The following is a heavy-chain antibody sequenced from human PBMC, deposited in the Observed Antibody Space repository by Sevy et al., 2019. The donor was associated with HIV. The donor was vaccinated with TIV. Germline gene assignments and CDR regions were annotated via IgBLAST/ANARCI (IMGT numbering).Heavy chain of an antibody. Sequence: SETLSLTCDVSRGSVSNGDYYWSWIRQPPGKGLEWFGSIYYSGSGYYNPFLKSRVTISVDTSKNQFSLKLKSVTAADTAIYYCASKRGYTHGPFESWGQGTLVTVSS. J-gene: IGHJ4*02. CDR3: ASKRGYTHGPFES. CDR1: RGSVSNGDYY. CDR2: IYYSGSG. V-gene: IGHV4-30-4*01. D-gene: IGHD5-12*01.